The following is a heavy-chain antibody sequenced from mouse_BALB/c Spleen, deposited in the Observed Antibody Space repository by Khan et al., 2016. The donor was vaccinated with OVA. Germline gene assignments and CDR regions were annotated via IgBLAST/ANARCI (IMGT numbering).Heavy chain of an antibody. CDR3: ARGRAY. D-gene: IGHD3-3*01. CDR2: ITYSGST. V-gene: IGHV3-2*02. J-gene: IGHJ3*01. CDR1: GYSITSDYA. Sequence: EVQLQESGPGLVKPSQSLSLTCTVTGYSITSDYAWNWIRQFPGNKLEWMGYITYSGSTSYTPSLKSRFSITRDTSKNQFFLQLNSLTTEATATYYCARGRAYWGQGTLVTVSA.